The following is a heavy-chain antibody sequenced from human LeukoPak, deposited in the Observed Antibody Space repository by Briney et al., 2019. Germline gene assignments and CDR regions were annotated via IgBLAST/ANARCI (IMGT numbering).Heavy chain of an antibody. CDR3: ARLWDSSSSLDY. D-gene: IGHD6-6*01. J-gene: IGHJ4*02. Sequence: SETLSLTCTVSGGSISSYYWTWIRQPPGKGLGLEWIGYIYYSGGTNYNPSLKGRVTISIDTSKNQVSLKLSSVTAADTAVYYCARLWDSSSSLDYWGQGTLVTVSS. CDR1: GGSISSYY. CDR2: IYYSGGT. V-gene: IGHV4-59*08.